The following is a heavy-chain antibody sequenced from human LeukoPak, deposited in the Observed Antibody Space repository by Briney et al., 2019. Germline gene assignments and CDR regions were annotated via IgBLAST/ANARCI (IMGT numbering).Heavy chain of an antibody. J-gene: IGHJ4*02. Sequence: SETLSLTCTVSGGSISSYYWSWIRQPPGKGLEWIGYIYYSGSTNYNPSLKSRVTISVDTSKNQFSLKLSSVTAADTAVYYCARGTAMVTTLFDYWGQGTLVTVSS. CDR2: IYYSGST. CDR3: ARGTAMVTTLFDY. D-gene: IGHD5-18*01. V-gene: IGHV4-59*08. CDR1: GGSISSYY.